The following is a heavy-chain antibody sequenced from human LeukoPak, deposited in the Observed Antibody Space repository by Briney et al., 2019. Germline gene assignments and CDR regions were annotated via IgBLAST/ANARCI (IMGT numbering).Heavy chain of an antibody. CDR1: GFTLSNYA. Sequence: PGGSLRLSYAASGFTLSNYAMSWVRQAPGQGLEWVSTISDSGGSTYYADSVKGRFTLSRDNSKSTLSLQMNSLRADDTAVYYCATQNFDYWGQGTLVTVSS. CDR2: ISDSGGST. V-gene: IGHV3-23*01. J-gene: IGHJ4*02. CDR3: ATQNFDY.